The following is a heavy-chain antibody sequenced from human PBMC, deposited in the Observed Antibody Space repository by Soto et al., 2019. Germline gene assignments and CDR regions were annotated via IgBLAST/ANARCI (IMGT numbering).Heavy chain of an antibody. CDR3: ARVVKGWYPHFES. CDR2: INHSGNT. V-gene: IGHV4-34*01. J-gene: IGHJ4*02. Sequence: WTWLRQPPGKGLEWTGEINHSGNTNYNPSLKSRVTISLDTSKRQFSLELTSVTASDTAVYYCARVVKGWYPHFESWGQGTLVTVSS. D-gene: IGHD2-15*01.